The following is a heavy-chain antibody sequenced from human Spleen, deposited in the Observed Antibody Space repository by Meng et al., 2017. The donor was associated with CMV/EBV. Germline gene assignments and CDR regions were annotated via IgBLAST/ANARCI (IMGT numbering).Heavy chain of an antibody. CDR3: ARGRHYGSGCY. CDR2: INTEKGDT. D-gene: IGHD3-10*01. V-gene: IGHV1-18*01. Sequence: SCKASGYTFINCGITWVRQAPGQGLGWIGWINTEKGDTSCAQKVQDRVTLTTDTFTSTTYMELRSLKTDDTAMYYCARGRHYGSGCYWGQGTLVTVSS. CDR1: GYTFINCG. J-gene: IGHJ4*02.